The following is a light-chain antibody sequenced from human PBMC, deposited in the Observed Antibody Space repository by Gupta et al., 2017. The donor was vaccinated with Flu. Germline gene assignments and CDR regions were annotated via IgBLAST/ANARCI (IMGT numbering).Light chain of an antibody. J-gene: IGKJ1*01. Sequence: VGDRVTITLRDSQSIDTWLAWYQQKPGQAPKLLIYQASTLESGVPSRFSGRGSGTEFTLTISSLQPDDSATYSCQQYITYSTFGPGTKVEIK. CDR3: QQYITYST. CDR1: QSIDTW. V-gene: IGKV1-5*03. CDR2: QAS.